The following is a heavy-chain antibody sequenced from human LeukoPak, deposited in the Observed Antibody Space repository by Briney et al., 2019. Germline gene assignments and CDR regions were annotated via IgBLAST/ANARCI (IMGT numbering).Heavy chain of an antibody. CDR1: GYSFNNYL. V-gene: IGHV5-10-1*01. CDR3: AREVYCSGTSCLYHFDY. J-gene: IGHJ4*02. Sequence: GESLRISCRGSGYSFNNYLITWVRQMPGKGLEWMGRIDPSDSYTNYSPSFQGHVSISTDRSITTAYLQWSSLKASDTAIYHCAREVYCSGTSCLYHFDYWGQGTLVTVSS. D-gene: IGHD2-2*01. CDR2: IDPSDSYT.